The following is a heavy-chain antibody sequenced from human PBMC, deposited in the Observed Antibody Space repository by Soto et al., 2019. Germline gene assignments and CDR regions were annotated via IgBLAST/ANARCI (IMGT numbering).Heavy chain of an antibody. CDR2: INSDGSST. V-gene: IGHV3-74*01. D-gene: IGHD2-15*01. CDR3: ARVYCSGGACHHLDY. CDR1: GFTFSSYW. Sequence: GGSLRLSCAASGFTFSSYWMHWVRQAPGKGLVWVSRINSDGSSTSYADSVKGRFTISRDNAKNTLYLQMNSLRAEDTAVYYCARVYCSGGACHHLDYWGQGTLVTVSS. J-gene: IGHJ4*02.